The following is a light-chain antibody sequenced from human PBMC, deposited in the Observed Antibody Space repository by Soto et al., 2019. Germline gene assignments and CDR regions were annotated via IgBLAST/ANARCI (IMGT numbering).Light chain of an antibody. V-gene: IGKV1-39*01. Sequence: DIQMTQSPSSLSASVGDRVTITCRASQSISSYLNWYQQKPGKAPKLLIYAASSLQRGVPSRFSGSGSGTAFTLTISSLQHEDFATYYCQQSYSTPPTFGQGTKLEIK. J-gene: IGKJ2*01. CDR2: AAS. CDR3: QQSYSTPPT. CDR1: QSISSY.